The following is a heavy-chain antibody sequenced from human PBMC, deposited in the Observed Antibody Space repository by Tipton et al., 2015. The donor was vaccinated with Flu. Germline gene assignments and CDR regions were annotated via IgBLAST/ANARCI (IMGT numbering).Heavy chain of an antibody. CDR3: AKLAYCGGDCSNFDY. Sequence: SLRLSCAASGFAFDDFGMHWVRQAPGKGLEWVSCISWNSGKIDYADSVKGRFTISRDNSKNTLYLQMNSLRGEDTAVYFCAKLAYCGGDCSNFDYWGQGTLVTVSS. J-gene: IGHJ4*02. CDR1: GFAFDDFG. D-gene: IGHD2-21*02. V-gene: IGHV3-9*01. CDR2: ISWNSGKI.